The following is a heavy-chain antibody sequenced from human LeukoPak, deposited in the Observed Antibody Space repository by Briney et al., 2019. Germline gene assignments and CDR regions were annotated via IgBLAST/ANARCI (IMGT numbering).Heavy chain of an antibody. D-gene: IGHD3-22*01. J-gene: IGHJ4*02. Sequence: SETLSLTCTASGGSISSSNYYWSWIRQPAGKGLEWIGRIYTSGSTNYNPSLKSRVTISGDTSKNQFSLRLSSVTAADTAVYYCARASYSYDINGWVPFDYWGQGTLVTVSS. CDR1: GGSISSSNYY. V-gene: IGHV4-61*02. CDR3: ARASYSYDINGWVPFDY. CDR2: IYTSGST.